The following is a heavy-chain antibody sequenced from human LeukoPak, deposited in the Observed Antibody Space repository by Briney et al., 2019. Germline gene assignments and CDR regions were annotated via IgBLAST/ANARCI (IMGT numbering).Heavy chain of an antibody. CDR2: ISGSGGSI. CDR3: AKDLWVTSGWYPPFDY. Sequence: GGSLRLSCAASGFTFSSYAMSWVRQAPGKGLEWVSVISGSGGSIYYADSVKGRFTISRDNSKNTLYLQMNSLRAEDTAVYYCAKDLWVTSGWYPPFDYWGQGTLVTVSS. V-gene: IGHV3-23*01. D-gene: IGHD6-19*01. CDR1: GFTFSSYA. J-gene: IGHJ4*02.